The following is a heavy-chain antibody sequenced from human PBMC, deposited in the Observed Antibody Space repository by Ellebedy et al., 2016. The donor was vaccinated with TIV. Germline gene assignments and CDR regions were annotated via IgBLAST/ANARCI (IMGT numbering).Heavy chain of an antibody. V-gene: IGHV1-69*13. D-gene: IGHD6-13*01. CDR3: ARDRSSSWTDRHAFDI. Sequence: SVKVSXXASGGTFSSYAISWVRQAPGQGLEWMGGIIPIFGTANYAQKFQGRVTITADESTSTAYMELSSLRSEDTAVYYCARDRSSSWTDRHAFDIWGQGTMVTVSS. J-gene: IGHJ3*02. CDR2: IIPIFGTA. CDR1: GGTFSSYA.